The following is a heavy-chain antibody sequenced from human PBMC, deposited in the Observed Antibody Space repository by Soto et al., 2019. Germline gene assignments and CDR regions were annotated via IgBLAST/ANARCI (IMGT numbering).Heavy chain of an antibody. CDR1: GYSFTNFW. V-gene: IGHV5-51*01. Sequence: PGESLKISCKASGYSFTNFWIGWVRQMPGKGLEWMGIIYPGASDTRYSPSFQGQVTISADKSISTAYLQWSSLKASDTAMYYCARLREGEVGTTTGFCDYWGQGTLVTVSS. CDR3: ARLREGEVGTTTGFCDY. D-gene: IGHD1-26*01. CDR2: IYPGASDT. J-gene: IGHJ4*02.